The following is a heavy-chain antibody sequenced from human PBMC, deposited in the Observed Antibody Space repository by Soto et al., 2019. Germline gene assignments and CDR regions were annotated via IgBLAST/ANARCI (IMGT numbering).Heavy chain of an antibody. D-gene: IGHD4-17*01. Sequence: QVQLVESGGGVVQPGRSLRLSCAASGFTFSSYGMHWVRQAPGKGLEWVAVIWYDGSNKYYADSVKGRFTISRDNSKNTLYLQRNSLRAEDTAVSDCETDTVKQFPTPHSIPPQDYYYYGMYVGGQGTTVTVSS. CDR3: ETDTVKQFPTPHSIPPQDYYYYGMYV. V-gene: IGHV3-33*01. CDR2: IWYDGSNK. CDR1: GFTFSSYG. J-gene: IGHJ6*02.